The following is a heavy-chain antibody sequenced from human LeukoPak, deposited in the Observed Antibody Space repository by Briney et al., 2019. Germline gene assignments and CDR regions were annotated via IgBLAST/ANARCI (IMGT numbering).Heavy chain of an antibody. CDR2: IYSGGST. J-gene: IGHJ4*02. CDR1: GFTVSSNY. CDR3: ASGDDYDYYFDY. Sequence: GGSLRLSCAASGFTVSSNYMSWVRQAPGKWLEWVSVIYSGGSTYYADSVKGRFTISRDNSKNTLYLQMNSLRAEDTAVYYCASGDDYDYYFDYWGQGTLVTVSS. D-gene: IGHD5-12*01. V-gene: IGHV3-66*02.